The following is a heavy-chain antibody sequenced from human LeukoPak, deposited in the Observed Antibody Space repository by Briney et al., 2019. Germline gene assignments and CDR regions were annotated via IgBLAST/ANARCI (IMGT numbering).Heavy chain of an antibody. V-gene: IGHV4-38-2*02. J-gene: IGHJ6*04. CDR1: GYSISSVYY. Sequence: SETLSLTCAVSGYSISSVYYWGWIRQPPGKGLEWIGSIYHSGSTYYNPSLKSRVTISVDTSKNQFSLKLSSVTAADTAVYYCARDRVTMVRGVSYYYGMDVWGKGTTVTVSS. D-gene: IGHD3-10*01. CDR2: IYHSGST. CDR3: ARDRVTMVRGVSYYYGMDV.